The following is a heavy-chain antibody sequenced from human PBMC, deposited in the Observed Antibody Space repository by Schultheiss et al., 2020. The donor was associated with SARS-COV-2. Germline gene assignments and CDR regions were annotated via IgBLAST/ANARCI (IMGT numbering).Heavy chain of an antibody. J-gene: IGHJ6*03. V-gene: IGHV4-34*01. Sequence: SETLSLTCAVYGGSFSGYYWSWIRQPPGKGLEWIGEINHSGSTNYNPSLKSRVTISVDTSKNQFSLKLSSVTAADTAVYYCAREGGRPSTSPPHYYYYMDVLGKGTTVTVSS. CDR2: INHSGST. D-gene: IGHD3-16*01. CDR1: GGSFSGYY. CDR3: AREGGRPSTSPPHYYYYMDV.